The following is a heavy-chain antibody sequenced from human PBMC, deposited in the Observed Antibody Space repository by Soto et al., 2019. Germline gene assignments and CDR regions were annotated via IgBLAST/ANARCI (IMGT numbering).Heavy chain of an antibody. CDR3: ARESRGRRYYGSGSYSFYGMDV. Sequence: TSETLSLTCTVSGGSVSSGSYYWSWIRQPPGKGLEWIGYIYYSGSTNYNPSLKSRVTISVDTSKNQFSLKLSSVTAADTAVYYCARESRGRRYYGSGSYSFYGMDVWGQGTTVTVSS. V-gene: IGHV4-61*01. CDR2: IYYSGST. CDR1: GGSVSSGSYY. J-gene: IGHJ6*02. D-gene: IGHD3-10*01.